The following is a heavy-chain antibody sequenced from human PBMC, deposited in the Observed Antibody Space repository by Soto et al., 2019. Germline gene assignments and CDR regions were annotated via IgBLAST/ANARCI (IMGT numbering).Heavy chain of an antibody. CDR3: ASGNHRWIQLWYFDL. Sequence: QVQLVQSGAEVKKPGSSVTVSCKASGGTFSSYTISWVRQAPGQGLEWMGGIIPIFGTATYAQKFQGRVTITADESTSTAYMELSSLRSEDTAVYDCASGNHRWIQLWYFDLWGRGTLVTVSS. CDR2: IIPIFGTA. V-gene: IGHV1-69*12. CDR1: GGTFSSYT. J-gene: IGHJ2*01. D-gene: IGHD5-18*01.